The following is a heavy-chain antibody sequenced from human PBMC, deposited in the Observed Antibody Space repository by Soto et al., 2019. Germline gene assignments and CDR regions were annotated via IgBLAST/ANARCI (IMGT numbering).Heavy chain of an antibody. D-gene: IGHD5-12*01. Sequence: VGSLRLSCAASGFTFSSYEMNWVRQAPGKGLEWVSYISSSGSTIYYADSVKGRFTISRDNAKNSLYLQMNSLRAEDTAVYYCARDGYNPNDYWGQGTLVTVSS. CDR1: GFTFSSYE. V-gene: IGHV3-48*03. J-gene: IGHJ4*02. CDR3: ARDGYNPNDY. CDR2: ISSSGSTI.